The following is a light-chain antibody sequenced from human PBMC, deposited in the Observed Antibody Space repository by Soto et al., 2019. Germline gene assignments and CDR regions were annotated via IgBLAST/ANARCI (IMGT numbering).Light chain of an antibody. V-gene: IGLV1-40*01. CDR3: QSYDSSLSGWM. CDR1: SSNIGAGYH. J-gene: IGLJ3*02. CDR2: ANN. Sequence: QSVLTQPPSVSGAPGQRVIISCTGSSSNIGAGYHVHWYQHLPGTAPKLLIYANNIRPSGVPDRFSGSKSGTSASLAITGLQAEDEADYYCQSYDSSLSGWMFGGGTKLTVL.